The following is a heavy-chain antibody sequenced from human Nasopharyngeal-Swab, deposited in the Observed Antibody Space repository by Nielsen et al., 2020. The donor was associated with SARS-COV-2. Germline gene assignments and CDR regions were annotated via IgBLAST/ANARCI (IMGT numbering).Heavy chain of an antibody. CDR1: GYTFTNYG. V-gene: IGHV1-18*01. J-gene: IGHJ6*02. Sequence: ASVKVSCKASGYTFTNYGISWVRQAPGEGLEWMGWSSVYNGNTNYGQRVQGRVTMTTDTSTNTAYMELRGLRSDDTAVYYCARVTWQLVGYYYYYGMDVWGQGTTVTVSS. CDR3: ARVTWQLVGYYYYYGMDV. D-gene: IGHD1-26*01. CDR2: SSVYNGNT.